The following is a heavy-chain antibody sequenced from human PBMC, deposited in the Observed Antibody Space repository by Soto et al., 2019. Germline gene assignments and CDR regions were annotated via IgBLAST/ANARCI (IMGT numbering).Heavy chain of an antibody. Sequence: QVQLVESGGGLVKPGGSLRLSCAASGFSFSDSYMTWIRQAPGKGLRWLSSFSSSGSAISYADSVRGRFTISRDNAKNTLYLQMNGLRAEDTAVYYCARMFSRYDPLYYFDYWGQGTLVTVSS. J-gene: IGHJ4*02. CDR2: FSSSGSAI. CDR3: ARMFSRYDPLYYFDY. CDR1: GFSFSDSY. V-gene: IGHV3-11*01. D-gene: IGHD1-1*01.